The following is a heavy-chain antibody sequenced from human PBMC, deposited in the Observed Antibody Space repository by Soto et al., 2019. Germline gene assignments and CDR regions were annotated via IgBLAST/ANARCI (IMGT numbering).Heavy chain of an antibody. V-gene: IGHV1-8*01. CDR1: GYTFTSYD. CDR2: VNTNSGNT. J-gene: IGHJ4*02. D-gene: IGHD4-17*01. CDR3: ARTLYGDNVDY. Sequence: QVQLLKSGAEVKKPGASVKVSCKASGYTFTSYDINWVRQATGQGLEWMGWVNTNSGNTGYAQKFQGTVTMPRNTSISTAYMELSSLRSEDTAVYYCARTLYGDNVDYWGQGTLVTVSS.